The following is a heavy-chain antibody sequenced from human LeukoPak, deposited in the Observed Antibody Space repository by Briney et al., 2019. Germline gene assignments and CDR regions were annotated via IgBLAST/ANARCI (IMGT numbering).Heavy chain of an antibody. D-gene: IGHD5-24*01. CDR1: GGTFSSYA. CDR3: AREGEMATIPDLFDF. CDR2: IIPIFGTA. J-gene: IGHJ4*02. V-gene: IGHV1-69*13. Sequence: SVNVSFRASGGTFSSYAISWVRQAPGQGLEWMGGIIPIFGTANYAQKFQGRVTITADESTSTAYMELSSLRSEDTAVYYCAREGEMATIPDLFDFWGQGTLVTVS.